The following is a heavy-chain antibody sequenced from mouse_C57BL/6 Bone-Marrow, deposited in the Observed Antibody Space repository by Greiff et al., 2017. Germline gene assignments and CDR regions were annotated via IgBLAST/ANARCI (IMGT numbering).Heavy chain of an antibody. CDR2: LDPENGDT. CDR1: GFNIKDAY. J-gene: IGHJ4*01. CDR3: TPDYYGTLYAMDD. Sequence: VQLLQSGAELVRPGASVKLSCTASGFNIKDAYMHWVKQRPEQGLEWIGWLDPENGDTEYASKFQGKATLTADTSSNTAYLQLSSLTSEDTAVYYGTPDYYGTLYAMDDWGQGTSVTVAS. V-gene: IGHV14-4*01. D-gene: IGHD1-1*01.